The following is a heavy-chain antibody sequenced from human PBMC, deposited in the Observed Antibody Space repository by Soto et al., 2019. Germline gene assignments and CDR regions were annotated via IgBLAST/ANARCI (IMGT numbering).Heavy chain of an antibody. D-gene: IGHD1-1*01. Sequence: QVEVEESGGGVVQPGRSLRISCEGSRFTFSSYDMHWVRQAPGKGLEWVAVISFDGTKAYYADSVKGRFTISRDNSKDRVFLQMDNLRGDDTAVYYCAKNFSPRDVATASKRGYHFNFGMDVWGHGTTVTVS. CDR2: ISFDGTKA. CDR1: RFTFSSYD. CDR3: AKNFSPRDVATASKRGYHFNFGMDV. J-gene: IGHJ6*02. V-gene: IGHV3-30*18.